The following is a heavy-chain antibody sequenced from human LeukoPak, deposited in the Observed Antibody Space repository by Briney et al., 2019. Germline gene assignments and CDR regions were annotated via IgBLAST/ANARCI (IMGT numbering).Heavy chain of an antibody. V-gene: IGHV3-7*03. D-gene: IGHD2-21*02. J-gene: IGHJ4*02. CDR3: ARDMTAHSSAVSGVPGDY. CDR1: GLTFSHYW. Sequence: GGSLRLSCVAYGLTFSHYWMTWVRQAPGKEPEWVANINQDGSEIVYVDSVKGRFTISRDNSKNSLFLQMHSLRAEDSAFYYCARDMTAHSSAVSGVPGDYWGQGTLVTVSS. CDR2: INQDGSEI.